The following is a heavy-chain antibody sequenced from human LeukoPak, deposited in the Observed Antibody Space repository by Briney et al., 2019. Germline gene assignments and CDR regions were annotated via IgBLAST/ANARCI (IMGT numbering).Heavy chain of an antibody. Sequence: SETLSLTCTVSGGSISGYYWSWIRQPPGKGLEWIGYIHYSGSTNYNPSLKSRVTISVDTSKNQFSLKLSSVTAADTAVYYCARDRDYYGSGPSGFFDYWGQGTLVTVSS. CDR2: IHYSGST. CDR3: ARDRDYYGSGPSGFFDY. CDR1: GGSISGYY. V-gene: IGHV4-59*12. D-gene: IGHD3-10*01. J-gene: IGHJ4*02.